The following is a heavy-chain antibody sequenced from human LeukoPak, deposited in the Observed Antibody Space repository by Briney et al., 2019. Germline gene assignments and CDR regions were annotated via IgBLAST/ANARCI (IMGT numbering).Heavy chain of an antibody. J-gene: IGHJ3*02. V-gene: IGHV1-2*02. CDR2: MNPNSGGT. CDR1: GYTFTSYD. CDR3: ARNQGARDAFDI. Sequence: ASVKVSCKASGYTFTSYDINWVRQATGQGLEWMGWMNPNSGGTNYAQKFQGRVTMTRDTSISTAYMELSRLRSDDTAVYYCARNQGARDAFDIWGQGTMVTVSS. D-gene: IGHD1-26*01.